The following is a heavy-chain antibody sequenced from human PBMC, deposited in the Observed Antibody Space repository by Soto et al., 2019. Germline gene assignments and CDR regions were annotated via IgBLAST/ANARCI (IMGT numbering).Heavy chain of an antibody. CDR3: ARDLRTGSGSYLPYYYYYGMDV. Sequence: QVQLVQSGAEVKKPGSSVKVSCKASGGTFSSYTISWVRQAPGQGLEWMGRIIPILGIANYAQKFQGRVTITADKATSTANMELSSLRPEDTAVDYCARDLRTGSGSYLPYYYYYGMDVWGQGTTVTVSS. J-gene: IGHJ6*02. V-gene: IGHV1-69*08. D-gene: IGHD3-10*01. CDR1: GGTFSSYT. CDR2: IIPILGIA.